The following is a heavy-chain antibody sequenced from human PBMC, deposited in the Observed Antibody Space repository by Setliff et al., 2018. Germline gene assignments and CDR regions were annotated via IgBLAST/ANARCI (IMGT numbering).Heavy chain of an antibody. Sequence: GGSLRLSCVVSGFSFSRHWMSWVRQAAGKGLEWVADRKQEGRTKYYLDSVKGLFTISRDNAKRSLYLKMNGLSADDAGVYYCVRDDADNYDAFDNWGQGTLVIVSS. CDR1: GFSFSRHW. D-gene: IGHD3-22*01. CDR2: RKQEGRTK. CDR3: VRDDADNYDAFDN. V-gene: IGHV3-7*01. J-gene: IGHJ3*02.